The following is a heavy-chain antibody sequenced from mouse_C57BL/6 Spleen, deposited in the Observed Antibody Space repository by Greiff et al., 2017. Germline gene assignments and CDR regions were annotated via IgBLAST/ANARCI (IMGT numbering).Heavy chain of an antibody. CDR2: IHPNSGST. V-gene: IGHV1-64*01. CDR1: GYTFTSYW. CDR3: EVMYGYSFAY. J-gene: IGHJ3*01. D-gene: IGHD2-2*01. Sequence: QVQLQQSGAELVKPGASVKLSCKASGYTFTSYWMHWVKQRPGQGLEWIGMIHPNSGSTNYNEKFKSKATLTVDKSSSTAYMQLSSLTSEDSAVYYCEVMYGYSFAYWGQWTLVTVSA.